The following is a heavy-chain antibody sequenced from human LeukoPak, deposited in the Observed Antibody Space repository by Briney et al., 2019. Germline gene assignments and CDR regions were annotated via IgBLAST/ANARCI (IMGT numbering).Heavy chain of an antibody. D-gene: IGHD2-8*01. Sequence: CXXXGYTFTNYHXSWVRQAPGQXXXXXXGISTNNGNTNCAQNLQGRVTMTKDTSTSTAYMELRSLRSDDTAVYYCALISYCTSVTCYFLDYWGQGTLVSVSS. CDR2: ISTNNGNT. V-gene: IGHV1-18*01. J-gene: IGHJ4*02. CDR3: ALISYCTSVTCYFLDY. CDR1: GYTFTNYH.